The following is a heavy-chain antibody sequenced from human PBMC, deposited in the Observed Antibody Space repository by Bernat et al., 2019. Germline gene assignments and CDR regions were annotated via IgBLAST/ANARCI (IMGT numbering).Heavy chain of an antibody. D-gene: IGHD3-10*01. CDR2: ISYDGSNK. V-gene: IGHV3-30*18. Sequence: QVQLVESGGGVVQPGRSLRLSCAASGFTFSSYGMHWVRQAPGKGLEWVAVISYDGSNKYYADSVKGRFTISRDNSKNTLYLQMNSLRAEDTAVYYCAKKTMVQGYYFDYWGQGTLVTVSS. CDR1: GFTFSSYG. CDR3: AKKTMVQGYYFDY. J-gene: IGHJ4*02.